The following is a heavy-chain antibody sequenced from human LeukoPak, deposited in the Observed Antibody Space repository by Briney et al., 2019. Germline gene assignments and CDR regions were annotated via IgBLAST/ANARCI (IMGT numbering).Heavy chain of an antibody. D-gene: IGHD2-2*01. Sequence: GESLKISCKGSGYSFTSYWIGWVRQMPGKGLEWMGIIYPGDSDTRYSPSFQGQVTISADKSISTAYLQWSSLKASDTAMYYCARLLKVPATGLVYMDVWGKGTTVTVSS. CDR3: ARLLKVPATGLVYMDV. J-gene: IGHJ6*03. CDR1: GYSFTSYW. V-gene: IGHV5-51*01. CDR2: IYPGDSDT.